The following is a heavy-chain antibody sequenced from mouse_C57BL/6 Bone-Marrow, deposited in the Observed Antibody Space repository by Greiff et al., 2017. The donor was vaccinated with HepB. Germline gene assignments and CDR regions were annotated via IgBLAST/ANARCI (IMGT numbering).Heavy chain of an antibody. CDR1: GYTFTSYG. CDR2: IYPRSGNT. J-gene: IGHJ3*01. D-gene: IGHD2-5*01. Sequence: QVHVKQSGAELARPGASVKLSCKASGYTFTSYGISWVKQRTGQGLEWIGEIYPRSGNTYYNEKFKGKATLTADKSSSTAYMELRSLTSEDSAVYFCAYSNYGRWFAYWGQGTLVTVSA. CDR3: AYSNYGRWFAY. V-gene: IGHV1-81*01.